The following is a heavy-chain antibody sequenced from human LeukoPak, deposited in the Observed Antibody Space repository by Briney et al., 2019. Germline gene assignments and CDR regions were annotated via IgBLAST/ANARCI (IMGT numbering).Heavy chain of an antibody. CDR1: GYTFTSYG. D-gene: IGHD5-24*01. J-gene: IGHJ4*02. CDR2: ISAYNGNT. V-gene: IGHV1-18*01. Sequence: VASVKVSCKASGYTFTSYGISWVRQAPGQGLEWMGWISAYNGNTNYAQKLQGRVTMTTDTSTSTAYMELSSLRSEDTAVYYCVGSEMATNAPVDYWGQGTLVTVSS. CDR3: VGSEMATNAPVDY.